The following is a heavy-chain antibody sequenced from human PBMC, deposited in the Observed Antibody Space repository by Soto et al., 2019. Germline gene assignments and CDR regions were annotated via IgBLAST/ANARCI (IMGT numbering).Heavy chain of an antibody. V-gene: IGHV1-69*08. CDR2: IIPILGIA. CDR1: GGTFSSYT. J-gene: IGHJ4*02. Sequence: QVQLVQSGAEVKKPGSSVKVSCKASGGTFSSYTISWVRQAPGQGLEWMGRIIPILGIANYAQKFQGRVTIPADKSTGTACMELSSLRSEDTAVYYCARDPGTIVGATAPFDYWGQGTLVTVSS. CDR3: ARDPGTIVGATAPFDY. D-gene: IGHD1-26*01.